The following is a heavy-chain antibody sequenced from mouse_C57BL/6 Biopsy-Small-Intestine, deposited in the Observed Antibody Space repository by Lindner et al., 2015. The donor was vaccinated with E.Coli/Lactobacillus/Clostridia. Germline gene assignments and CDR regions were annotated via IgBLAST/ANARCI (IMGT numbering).Heavy chain of an antibody. Sequence: VQLQESGPELVKPGASVKISCKASGYSFTDYNMNWVKQSNGKSLEWIGVINPNYGTTSYNQKFKGRATLTVDQSSSTAYMQLNSLTSEDSAVYYCARSIYYYGSSLWYFDVWGTGTTVTVSS. CDR2: INPNYGTT. D-gene: IGHD1-1*01. CDR1: GYSFTDYN. J-gene: IGHJ1*03. V-gene: IGHV1-39*01. CDR3: ARSIYYYGSSLWYFDV.